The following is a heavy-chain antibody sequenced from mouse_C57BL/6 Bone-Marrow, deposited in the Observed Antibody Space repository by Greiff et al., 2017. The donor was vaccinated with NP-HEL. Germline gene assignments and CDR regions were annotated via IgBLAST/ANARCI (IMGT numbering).Heavy chain of an antibody. J-gene: IGHJ2*01. D-gene: IGHD2-3*01. Sequence: QVQLKQSGAELVKPGASVKISCKASGYAFSSYWMNWVKQRPGKGLEWIGQIYPGDGDTNYNGKFKGKATLTADKSSSPAYMQLSSLTSEDSAVYFCARDGYYVRDYWGQGTTLTVSS. V-gene: IGHV1-80*01. CDR3: ARDGYYVRDY. CDR1: GYAFSSYW. CDR2: IYPGDGDT.